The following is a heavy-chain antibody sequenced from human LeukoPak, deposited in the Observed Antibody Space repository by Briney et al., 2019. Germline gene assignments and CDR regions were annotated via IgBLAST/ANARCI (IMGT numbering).Heavy chain of an antibody. V-gene: IGHV4-59*01. D-gene: IGHD6-19*01. CDR1: GGSISSYD. J-gene: IGHJ5*02. CDR2: IYYSGST. Sequence: SETLSLTCTVSGGSISSYDWSWIRQPPGKGLEWIGYIYYSGSTNYNPSLKSRVTISVDTSKNQFSLKLSSVTAADTAVYYCARGRGQWLINNWFDPWGQGTLVTVSS. CDR3: ARGRGQWLINNWFDP.